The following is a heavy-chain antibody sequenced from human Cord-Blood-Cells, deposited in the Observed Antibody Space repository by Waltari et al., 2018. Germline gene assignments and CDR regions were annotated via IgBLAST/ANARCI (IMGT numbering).Heavy chain of an antibody. J-gene: IGHJ2*01. Sequence: QVQLVESGGGVVQPGRSLRLSCAASGFTFSSYGMHWVRQAPGKGLEGVAVIWYDGSNKYYADSVKGRFTISRDNSKNTLYLQMNSLRAEDTAVYYCARGGSGSYWYFDLRGRGTLVTVSS. D-gene: IGHD1-26*01. CDR3: ARGGSGSYWYFDL. CDR1: GFTFSSYG. CDR2: IWYDGSNK. V-gene: IGHV3-33*01.